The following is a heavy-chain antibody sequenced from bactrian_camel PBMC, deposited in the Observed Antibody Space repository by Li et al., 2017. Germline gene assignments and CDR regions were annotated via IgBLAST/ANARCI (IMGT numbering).Heavy chain of an antibody. Sequence: VQLVESGGGSVQPGGSLRLSCAASRMPDGRNCMGWYRQPPGNECELVSTLTSRGGTYYSDSVKGRFTISKDNAKSTLYLEMRSLKPEDTAVYFCAAVSGYWGQGTQVTVS. J-gene: IGHJ6*01. CDR3: AAVSGY. CDR1: RMPDGRNC. V-gene: IGHV3S53*01. CDR2: LTSRGGT.